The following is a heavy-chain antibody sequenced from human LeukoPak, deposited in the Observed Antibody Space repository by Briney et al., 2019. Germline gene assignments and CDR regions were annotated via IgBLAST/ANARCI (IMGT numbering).Heavy chain of an antibody. D-gene: IGHD3-10*01. V-gene: IGHV3-9*01. CDR1: GFTFDDYA. CDR3: AKAKRRPGKRYYYGSGSRLDYMDV. J-gene: IGHJ6*03. Sequence: PGGSLRLSCAASGFTFDDYAMHWVRQAPGKGLEWVSGISWNSGSIGYADSVKGRFTISRDNAKNSLYLQMNSLRAEDTALYYCAKAKRRPGKRYYYGSGSRLDYMDVWGKGTTVTVSS. CDR2: ISWNSGSI.